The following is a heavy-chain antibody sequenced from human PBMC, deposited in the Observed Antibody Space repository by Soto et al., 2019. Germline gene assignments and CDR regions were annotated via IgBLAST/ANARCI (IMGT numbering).Heavy chain of an antibody. Sequence: QMHLVESGGGLVKPGGSLRLSCEASGFTFSNHYMAWIRQAPGKGLEWVSYISTSGTSTFYADSVKGRFTISRDNAKDSLFLQMNSLRVEDTAVYFCARDGVLFRAGFDSWGQGTLVTVAS. CDR3: ARDGVLFRAGFDS. V-gene: IGHV3-11*01. D-gene: IGHD3-3*01. J-gene: IGHJ4*02. CDR2: ISTSGTST. CDR1: GFTFSNHY.